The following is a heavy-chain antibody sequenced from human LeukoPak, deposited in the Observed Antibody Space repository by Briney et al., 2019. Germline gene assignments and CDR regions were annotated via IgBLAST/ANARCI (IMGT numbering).Heavy chain of an antibody. Sequence: GASVKVSCKASGGTFSSYAISWVRQAPEQGLEWMGRIIPILGIANYAQKFQGRVTITADKSTSTAYMELSSLRSDDTAVYYCARGPHERSGYPDDWGQGTLVTVSS. CDR1: GGTFSSYA. CDR2: IIPILGIA. D-gene: IGHD3-22*01. CDR3: ARGPHERSGYPDD. J-gene: IGHJ4*02. V-gene: IGHV1-69*04.